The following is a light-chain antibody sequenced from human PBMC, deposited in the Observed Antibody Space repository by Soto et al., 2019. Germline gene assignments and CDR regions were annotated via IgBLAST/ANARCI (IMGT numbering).Light chain of an antibody. V-gene: IGKV3-15*01. CDR3: QHYNTWPWT. Sequence: ETVMTQSPSTLSVSPGERATLPCRASQSVNSNLAWYQQKPGQAPRLLISGASTRAAGIPARFSGGGSGTEFTLTISSLQPEDFAVYYCQHYNTWPWTFGQGTKVDIK. CDR1: QSVNSN. J-gene: IGKJ1*01. CDR2: GAS.